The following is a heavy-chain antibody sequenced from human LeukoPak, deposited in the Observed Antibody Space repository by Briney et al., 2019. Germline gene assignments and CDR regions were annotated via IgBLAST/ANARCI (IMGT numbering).Heavy chain of an antibody. CDR1: GYSFTSYW. J-gene: IGHJ6*02. V-gene: IGHV5-51*01. D-gene: IGHD3-22*01. CDR3: ARTLPDYYDSSGYYYYRYYYYYGMDV. CDR2: IYPGDSDT. Sequence: GESLKISCKGSGYSFTSYWIGWVRQMPGKGLEWMGIIYPGDSDTRYSPSFQGQVTISADKSISTAYLQWSSLKASDTAMYYCARTLPDYYDSSGYYYYRYYYYYGMDVWGQGTTVTVSS.